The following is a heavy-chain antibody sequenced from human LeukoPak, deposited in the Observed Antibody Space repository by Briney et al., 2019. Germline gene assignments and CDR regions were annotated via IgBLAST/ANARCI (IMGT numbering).Heavy chain of an antibody. D-gene: IGHD4-23*01. V-gene: IGHV4-59*01. CDR2: IYYSGST. Sequence: SETLSLTCTVSGGSISSYYWSWIRQPPGKGLEWIGYIYYSGSTSYNPSLKSRVSISVDTSKNQFSLELSSVTAADTAVYYCARGQMVVTTDYYYYYMDVWGTGTTVTVSS. CDR3: ARGQMVVTTDYYYYYMDV. CDR1: GGSISSYY. J-gene: IGHJ6*03.